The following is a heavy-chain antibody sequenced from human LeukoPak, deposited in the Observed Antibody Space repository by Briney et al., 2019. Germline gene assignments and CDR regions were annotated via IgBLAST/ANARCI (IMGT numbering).Heavy chain of an antibody. J-gene: IGHJ4*02. CDR1: GFTFSTYS. D-gene: IGHD1-26*01. V-gene: IGHV3-48*04. CDR2: ISSSSSTI. CDR3: ARASGRYFDY. Sequence: GGSLRLSCAASGFTFSTYSMNWVRQAPGKGLEWVSYISSSSSTIYYADSVKGRFTISRDNAKNSLYLQMNSLRAEDTTVYYCARASGRYFDYWGQGTLVTVSS.